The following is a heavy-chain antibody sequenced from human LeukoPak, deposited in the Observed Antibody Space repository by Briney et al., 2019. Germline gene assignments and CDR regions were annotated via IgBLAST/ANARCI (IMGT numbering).Heavy chain of an antibody. CDR1: GGSISTYY. CDR3: ARDSYYYDSSGSSYYYYYYMDV. J-gene: IGHJ6*03. CDR2: IYTSGST. D-gene: IGHD3-22*01. V-gene: IGHV4-4*07. Sequence: SETLSLTCTVSGGSISTYYWSWIRQPAGKGLEWIGRIYTSGSTNYNPSLKSRVTMSVDTSKNQLSLKLSSVTAADTAVYYCARDSYYYDSSGSSYYYYYYMDVWGKGTTVTVSS.